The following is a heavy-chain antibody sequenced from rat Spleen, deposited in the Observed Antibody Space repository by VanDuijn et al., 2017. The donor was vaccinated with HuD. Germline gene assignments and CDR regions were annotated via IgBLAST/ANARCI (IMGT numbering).Heavy chain of an antibody. J-gene: IGHJ2*01. V-gene: IGHV5-27*01. CDR1: GLIFSNYY. D-gene: IGHD1-11*01. CDR3: TTEDYGGYLDC. Sequence: EVQLVESGGGLVQPGRSLKLSCAASGLIFSNYYMAWVRQAPTKGLEWLAYISTGGVSTYYRDSVKGRFTISRDNAKSILYLEVVSLRSEDTAPYYCTTEDYGGYLDCWGQGVMVTVSS. CDR2: ISTGGVST.